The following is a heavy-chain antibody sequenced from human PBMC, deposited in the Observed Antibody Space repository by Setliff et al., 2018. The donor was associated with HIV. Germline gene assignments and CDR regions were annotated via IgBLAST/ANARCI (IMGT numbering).Heavy chain of an antibody. Sequence: ASVKVSFKASGYTFTSYDISWVRQAPGQGLEWMGWMSTYNGNTNYAQKVQGRVTMTTDTSTSTAYMELRSLRSDDTAVYYCARSEGQWLRPEGALCDYWGQGTLVTVSS. CDR1: GYTFTSYD. J-gene: IGHJ4*02. D-gene: IGHD5-12*01. CDR2: MSTYNGNT. V-gene: IGHV1-18*01. CDR3: ARSEGQWLRPEGALCDY.